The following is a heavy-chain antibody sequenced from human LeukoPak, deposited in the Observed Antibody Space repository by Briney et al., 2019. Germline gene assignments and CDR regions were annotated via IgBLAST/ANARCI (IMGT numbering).Heavy chain of an antibody. D-gene: IGHD5-18*01. CDR1: GFTFSTYW. J-gene: IGHJ4*02. CDR2: INPDGSEK. V-gene: IGHV3-7*01. Sequence: GGSLRLSCSASGFTFSTYWMSWVRQAPGKGLEWVASINPDGSEKYSVDSVEGRFTISRDNAKNLLYLQVNSLRVEDTAFYYCARDLAYSRLDYWGQGMLVTVSP. CDR3: ARDLAYSRLDY.